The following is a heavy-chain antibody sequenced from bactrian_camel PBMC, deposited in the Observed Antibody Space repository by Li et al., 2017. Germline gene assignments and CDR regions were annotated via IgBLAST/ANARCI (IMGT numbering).Heavy chain of an antibody. CDR3: AAWTSRSGDYCYTPDPAFAH. J-gene: IGHJ4*01. Sequence: HVQLVESGGGSVQTGGSLRLSCRSSSGYANCMGWLRQAPGKGLEWVSTINNYARATFYADSVKGRFTISRDRAKHTLHLQMNNLQPEDTGTYYCAAWTSRSGDYCYTPDPAFAHWGQGTQVTVS. CDR2: INNYARAT. CDR1: SGYANC. D-gene: IGHD1*01. V-gene: IGHV3S1*01.